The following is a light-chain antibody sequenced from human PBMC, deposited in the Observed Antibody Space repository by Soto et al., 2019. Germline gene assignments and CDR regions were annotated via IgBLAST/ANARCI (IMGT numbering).Light chain of an antibody. CDR2: EVS. CDR3: SSYTRSSTSYV. Sequence: QSALTQPASVSGSPGQSITISCTGTSSDAGGYNYVSWYQQHPGKAPKLMIYEVSNRPSRVSNRFSGSKSGNTASLTISGLQAEDEADYYCSSYTRSSTSYVFGTGTKGTVL. V-gene: IGLV2-14*01. CDR1: SSDAGGYNY. J-gene: IGLJ1*01.